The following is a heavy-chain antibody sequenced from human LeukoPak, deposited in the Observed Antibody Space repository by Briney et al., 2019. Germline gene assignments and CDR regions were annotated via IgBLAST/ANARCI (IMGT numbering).Heavy chain of an antibody. D-gene: IGHD2-21*02. Sequence: GGSLRLSCAASGFTFSSYAMTRVRQPPGKGLEWVSGISGSRGSTYYADSVKGRFTISRDNSKNTLYLQMNSLRAEDTAIYFCAKGESKRDWTLGYWGQGTLVTVSS. CDR3: AKGESKRDWTLGY. CDR2: ISGSRGST. V-gene: IGHV3-23*01. J-gene: IGHJ4*02. CDR1: GFTFSSYA.